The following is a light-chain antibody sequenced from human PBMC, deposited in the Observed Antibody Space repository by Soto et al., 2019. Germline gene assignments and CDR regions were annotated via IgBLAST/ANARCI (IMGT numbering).Light chain of an antibody. CDR1: QSISSW. CDR2: DAS. V-gene: IGKV1-5*01. CDR3: QQYNSYSPWT. J-gene: IGKJ1*01. Sequence: DIQMTQSPSTLSASVGDRVTITCRASQSISSWLAWYQQKPGKAPKLLIYDASSLESGVPSRFSGSGSGTEFTLTISSLQPDDVATDYCQQYNSYSPWTFGQGTKVEIK.